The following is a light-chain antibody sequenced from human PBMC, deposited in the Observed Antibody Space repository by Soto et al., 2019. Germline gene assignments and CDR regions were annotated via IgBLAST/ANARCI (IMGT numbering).Light chain of an antibody. V-gene: IGLV2-23*02. Sequence: QSVPTQPASVSGTPGQSITISCTGTSSDVGSYNLVSWYQQHPGKAPKVMIYEVSKRPSGVSNRFSGSKSGNTASLSISGLEDEDEADYYCCSYGGSYVFGPGTKVTVL. CDR2: EVS. CDR3: CSYGGSYV. CDR1: SSDVGSYNL. J-gene: IGLJ1*01.